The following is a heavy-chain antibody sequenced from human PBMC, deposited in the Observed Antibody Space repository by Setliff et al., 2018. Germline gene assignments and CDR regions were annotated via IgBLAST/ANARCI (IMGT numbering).Heavy chain of an antibody. CDR1: GFTFSMYW. V-gene: IGHV3-15*01. CDR2: IKSKPDGGAA. D-gene: IGHD6-6*01. Sequence: GGSLRLSCAASGFTFSMYWMHWVRQAPGKGLEWVGQIKSKPDGGAAEYASPVRGRFTISRDDSKSTLYLQMSSLKTEDTAVYYCSTAEGDSSSFYHNMDVWGQGSTVTVS. J-gene: IGHJ6*02. CDR3: STAEGDSSSFYHNMDV.